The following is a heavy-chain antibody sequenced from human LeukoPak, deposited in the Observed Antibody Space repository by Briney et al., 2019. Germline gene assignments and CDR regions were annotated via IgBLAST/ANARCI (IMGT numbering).Heavy chain of an antibody. J-gene: IGHJ4*02. D-gene: IGHD4-17*01. CDR2: IKNDGTVK. CDR3: AKDPLNDYGDYNFDY. Sequence: PGGSLRLSCAASGFTFSYHWMTWVRQAPGKGLEWVANIKNDGTVKNYVDSVKGRFTISRDNSKNTLYLQMNSLRAEDTAVYYCAKDPLNDYGDYNFDYWGQGTLVTVSS. V-gene: IGHV3-7*01. CDR1: GFTFSYHW.